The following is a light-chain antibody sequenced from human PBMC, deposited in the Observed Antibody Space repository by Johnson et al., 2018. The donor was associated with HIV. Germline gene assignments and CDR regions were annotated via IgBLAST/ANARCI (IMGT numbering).Light chain of an antibody. CDR3: ASWDRSLTVGTV. Sequence: SVLTQPPSVSAAPGQKVTISCSGSSSNIGTNFVSWYQQFPGAAPKLPIYENNKRPPGIPDRFSGSKSGTSATLDITGLQTGDEADYYCASWDRSLTVGTVFGPGTRVTVL. CDR1: SSNIGTNF. V-gene: IGLV1-51*02. J-gene: IGLJ1*01. CDR2: ENN.